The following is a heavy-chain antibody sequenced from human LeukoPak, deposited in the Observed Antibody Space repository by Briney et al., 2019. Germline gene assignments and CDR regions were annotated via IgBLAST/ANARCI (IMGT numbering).Heavy chain of an antibody. CDR2: ISYDGSNK. CDR1: GFTFSSYA. D-gene: IGHD3-10*01. CDR3: ARALYYYGSGSYTPPIDY. J-gene: IGHJ4*02. Sequence: GGSLRLSCAASGFTFSSYAMHWVRQAPGKGLEWVAVISYDGSNKYYADSVKGRFTISRDNSKNTLYLQMNSLRAEDTAVYYCARALYYYGSGSYTPPIDYWGLGTLVTVSS. V-gene: IGHV3-30-3*01.